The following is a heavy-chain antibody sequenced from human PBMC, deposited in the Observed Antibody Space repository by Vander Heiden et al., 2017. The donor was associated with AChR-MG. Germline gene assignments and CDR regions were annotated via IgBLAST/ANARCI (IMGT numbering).Heavy chain of an antibody. D-gene: IGHD3-22*01. CDR1: GGSISSGDYY. CDR3: ARDSAYDSSGYYYGHFDY. J-gene: IGHJ4*02. V-gene: IGHV4-30-4*01. Sequence: QVQLQESGPGLVKPSQTLSLTCTVPGGSISSGDYYWSLIRQPPGKGLGWIGYIYYSGSTYYNPSLKSRVTISVDTSKNQFSLKLSSVTAADTAVYYCARDSAYDSSGYYYGHFDYWGQGTLVTVSS. CDR2: IYYSGST.